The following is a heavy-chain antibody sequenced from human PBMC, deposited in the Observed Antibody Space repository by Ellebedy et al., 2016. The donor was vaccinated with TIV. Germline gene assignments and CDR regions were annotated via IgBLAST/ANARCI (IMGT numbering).Heavy chain of an antibody. V-gene: IGHV3-33*06. D-gene: IGHD6-13*01. CDR2: IWYDGSNK. J-gene: IGHJ6*02. CDR1: GFSSSSYG. Sequence: PGGSLRLSCAASGFSSSSYGMHWVRQAPGKGLEWVAVIWYDGSNKYHADSVKGRFTISRDNSNNTLYLQMNSLRAEDTAVYYCAKSSSSWYDYYGMDVWGQGTTVTVSS. CDR3: AKSSSSWYDYYGMDV.